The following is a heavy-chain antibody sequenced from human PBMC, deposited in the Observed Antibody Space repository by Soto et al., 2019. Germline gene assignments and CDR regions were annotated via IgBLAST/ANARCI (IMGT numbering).Heavy chain of an antibody. CDR1: GASISRGAYY. Sequence: SETRSLTCSVSGASISRGAYYWSWIRQHPGKGLEWIGNIYYSGSAYYNPSLKSRVAISVDTSQNQFSLRLSSVTAADTAVYYCARGVLANWGSENWFDPWGQGTLVTVSS. CDR3: ARGVLANWGSENWFDP. V-gene: IGHV4-31*03. D-gene: IGHD7-27*01. CDR2: IYYSGSA. J-gene: IGHJ5*02.